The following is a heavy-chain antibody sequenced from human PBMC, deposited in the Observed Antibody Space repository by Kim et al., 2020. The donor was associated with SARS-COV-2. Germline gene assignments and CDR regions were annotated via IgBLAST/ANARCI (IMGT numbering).Heavy chain of an antibody. V-gene: IGHV4-59*01. CDR3: AGIYYYGSGSYYDR. CDR1: GGSISSYY. Sequence: SETLSLTCTVSGGSISSYYWSWIRQPPGKGLEWIGYIYYSGSTNYNPSLKSRVTISVDTSKNQFSLKLSSVTAADTAVYYCAGIYYYGSGSYYDRWGQGT. J-gene: IGHJ4*02. D-gene: IGHD3-10*01. CDR2: IYYSGST.